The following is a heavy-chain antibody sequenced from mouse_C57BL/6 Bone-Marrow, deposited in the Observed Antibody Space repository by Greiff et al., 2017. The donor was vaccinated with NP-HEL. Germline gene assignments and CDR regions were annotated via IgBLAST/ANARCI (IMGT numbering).Heavy chain of an antibody. CDR1: GFNIKDDY. Sequence: EVKLMESGAELVRPGASVKLSCTASGFNIKDDYMHWVKQRPEQGLEWIGWIDPENGDTEYASKFQGKATITADTSSNTAYLQLSSLTSEDTAVYYCTTRPAWFAYWGQGTLVTVSA. CDR3: TTRPAWFAY. CDR2: IDPENGDT. J-gene: IGHJ3*01. V-gene: IGHV14-4*01.